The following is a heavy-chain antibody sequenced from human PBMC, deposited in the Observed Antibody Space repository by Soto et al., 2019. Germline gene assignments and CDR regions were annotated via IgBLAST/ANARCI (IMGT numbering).Heavy chain of an antibody. V-gene: IGHV1-18*01. CDR3: ATLYCSSTSCYRWFDP. CDR1: GYTFTSYG. CDR2: ISAYNGNT. J-gene: IGHJ5*02. Sequence: GASVKVSCKASGYTFTSYGISWVRQAPGQGLEWMGWISAYNGNTNYAQKLQGRVTMTTDTSTSTAYMELRSLRSDDTAVYYCATLYCSSTSCYRWFDPRRQGTLVTVSP. D-gene: IGHD2-2*01.